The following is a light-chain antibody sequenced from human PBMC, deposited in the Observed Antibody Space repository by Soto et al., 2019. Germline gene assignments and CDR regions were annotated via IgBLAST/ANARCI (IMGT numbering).Light chain of an antibody. J-gene: IGKJ5*01. CDR1: HIVSSN. CDR3: QQYNNWPPIT. Sequence: EIVMTQSPATLSVPPGARATLSCRASHIVSSNLAWYQQKPRQAPRLLIYGASTRATGIPARFSGSGSGTEFTLNISSLQSEEVVVFYCQQYNNWPPITFGQGTRLEIK. V-gene: IGKV3-15*01. CDR2: GAS.